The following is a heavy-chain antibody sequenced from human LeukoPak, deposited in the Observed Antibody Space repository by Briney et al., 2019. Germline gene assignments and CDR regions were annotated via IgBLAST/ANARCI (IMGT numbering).Heavy chain of an antibody. CDR3: ARSDGYGLVGI. Sequence: SETLSLTCSVSGVSINSGSNYWGWIRQPPGKTLEWIGSIYSSGSTYYNSSLKSRVITLFDTAKNHFSLNLSFVTAADTAVYYCARSDGYGLVGIWGQGTMVTVSS. CDR2: IYSSGST. J-gene: IGHJ3*02. CDR1: GVSINSGSNY. V-gene: IGHV4-39*07. D-gene: IGHD3-10*01.